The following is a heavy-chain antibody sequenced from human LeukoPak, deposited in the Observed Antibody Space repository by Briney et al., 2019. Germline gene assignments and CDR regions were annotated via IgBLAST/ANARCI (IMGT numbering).Heavy chain of an antibody. Sequence: RTGGSLRLSCAASGFTFSSYEMNWVRQAPGKGLEWVSYISSSGSTIYYADSVKGRFTISRDNAKNSLYLQMNSLRAEDTAVYYWARDYDIWKGMDVWGQGTRVTVSS. V-gene: IGHV3-48*03. CDR1: GFTFSSYE. CDR2: ISSSGSTI. CDR3: ARDYDIWKGMDV. J-gene: IGHJ6*02. D-gene: IGHD3-3*01.